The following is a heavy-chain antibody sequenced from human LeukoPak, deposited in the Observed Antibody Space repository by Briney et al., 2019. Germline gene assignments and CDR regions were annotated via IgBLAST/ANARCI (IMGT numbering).Heavy chain of an antibody. CDR1: GVSISSSSYY. J-gene: IGHJ5*02. CDR3: AREMIRGVTNWFDP. V-gene: IGHV4-39*07. D-gene: IGHD3-10*01. CDR2: IYYSGST. Sequence: SETLSLTCTVSGVSISSSSYYWGWIRQPPGKGLEWIGSIYYSGSTYYNPSLKSRVTISVDTSKNQFSLKLSSVTAADTAVYYCAREMIRGVTNWFDPWGQGTLVTVSS.